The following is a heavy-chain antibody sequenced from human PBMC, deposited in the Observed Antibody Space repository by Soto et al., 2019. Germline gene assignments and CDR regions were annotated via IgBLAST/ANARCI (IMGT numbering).Heavy chain of an antibody. CDR3: GRGRSGQIVVFY. Sequence: ASVKVSCKASGYTFTGHYIHWVRQAPEQGPEWMGEIGPESGATRYAQKFQGRVTMTRDTSITTVYMELNNLSPDDTAVYYCGRGRSGQIVVFYWGQGTPVTVSS. V-gene: IGHV1-2*02. D-gene: IGHD1-26*01. J-gene: IGHJ4*02. CDR2: IGPESGAT. CDR1: GYTFTGHY.